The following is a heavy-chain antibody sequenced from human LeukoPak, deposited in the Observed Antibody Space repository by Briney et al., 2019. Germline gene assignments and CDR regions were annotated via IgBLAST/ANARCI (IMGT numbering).Heavy chain of an antibody. Sequence: ASVKVSCKVSGYTLTELSMHWVRQAPGKGLEWMGGFDPEDGETIYAQKFQGRVTMTEDTSTDTAYMELSSLRSEDTAVYYCATVSTYYYDSSGYKLPDWWGQGTLVTVPS. V-gene: IGHV1-24*01. D-gene: IGHD3-22*01. CDR2: FDPEDGET. CDR3: ATVSTYYYDSSGYKLPDW. CDR1: GYTLTELS. J-gene: IGHJ4*02.